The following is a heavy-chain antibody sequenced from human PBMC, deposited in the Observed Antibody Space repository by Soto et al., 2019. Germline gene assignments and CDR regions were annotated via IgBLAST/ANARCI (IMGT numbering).Heavy chain of an antibody. Sequence: SCAASGFTFSSYAMSWVRQAPGKGLEWVSAISGSGGSTYYADSVRGRFTISRDNSKNTLYLQMNSLRAEDTAVYYCAKEGPARPYYYGMDVWGQGTTVTVSS. CDR1: GFTFSSYA. D-gene: IGHD6-6*01. CDR2: ISGSGGST. J-gene: IGHJ6*02. CDR3: AKEGPARPYYYGMDV. V-gene: IGHV3-23*01.